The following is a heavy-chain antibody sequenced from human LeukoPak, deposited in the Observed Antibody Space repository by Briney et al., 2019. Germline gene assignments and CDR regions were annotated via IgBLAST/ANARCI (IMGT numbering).Heavy chain of an antibody. J-gene: IGHJ6*04. CDR3: AELGITMIGGV. V-gene: IGHV3-23*01. CDR2: IGPSGTNT. D-gene: IGHD3-10*02. Sequence: PGGSLRLSCAASGFTFSNYGMNWVRQAPGKGLEWVSGIGPSGTNTYYADSVKGRFTISRDNAKNSLYLQMNSLRAEDTAVYYCAELGITMIGGVWGKGTTVTISS. CDR1: GFTFSNYG.